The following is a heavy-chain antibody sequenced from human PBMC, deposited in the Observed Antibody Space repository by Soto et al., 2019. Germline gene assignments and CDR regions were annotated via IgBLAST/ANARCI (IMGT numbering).Heavy chain of an antibody. CDR2: IIPIFGTA. CDR3: ARTASERTXSSSWYHHYYYYYGMDV. J-gene: IGHJ6*02. Sequence: ASVKVSCKASGGTFSSYAISWVRQAPGQGLEWMGGIIPIFGTANYAQKFQGRVTITADESTSTAYMELSSLRSEDTAVYYCARTASERTXSSSWYHHYYYYYGMDVWGQGTTVTVSS. V-gene: IGHV1-69*13. CDR1: GGTFSSYA. D-gene: IGHD6-13*01.